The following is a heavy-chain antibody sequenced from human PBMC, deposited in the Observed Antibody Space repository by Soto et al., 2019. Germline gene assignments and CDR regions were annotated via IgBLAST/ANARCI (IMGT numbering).Heavy chain of an antibody. V-gene: IGHV4-59*01. CDR2: IYYSGYT. J-gene: IGHJ4*02. CDR3: ARDSVGSGYD. D-gene: IGHD5-12*01. CDR1: GGSISGYY. Sequence: QVQLQESGPGLVKPSETLSLTCAVSGGSISGYYWSWIRQPPGKRLEWIGYIYYSGYTNYNPSLKSRVTLSVARSKNQFSLELRSVTASDTAVYYCARDSVGSGYDWGQGTLVTVSS.